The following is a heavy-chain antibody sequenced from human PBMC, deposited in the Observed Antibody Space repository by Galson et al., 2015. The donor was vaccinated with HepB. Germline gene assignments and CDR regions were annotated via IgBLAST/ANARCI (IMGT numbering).Heavy chain of an antibody. Sequence: SLRLSCAASGFTFSSYWMSWVRQAPGKGLEWVANIKQDGSEKYYVDSVKGRFTISRDNAKNSLYLQMNSLRAEDTAVYYCARHSSGWLGMYYYYYGMDVWGQGTTVTVSS. D-gene: IGHD6-19*01. J-gene: IGHJ6*02. CDR1: GFTFSSYW. CDR2: IKQDGSEK. CDR3: ARHSSGWLGMYYYYYGMDV. V-gene: IGHV3-7*03.